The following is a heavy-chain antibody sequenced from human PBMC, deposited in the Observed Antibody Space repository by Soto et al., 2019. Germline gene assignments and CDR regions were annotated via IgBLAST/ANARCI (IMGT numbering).Heavy chain of an antibody. J-gene: IGHJ4*02. CDR1: GFTFSSYA. V-gene: IGHV3-23*01. CDR2: ISGSGGST. CDR3: AKDVPSRYNWNDGVLDY. D-gene: IGHD1-20*01. Sequence: GSLRLSCAASGFTFSSYAMSWVRQAPGKGLEWVSAISGSGGSTYYADSVKGRFTISRDNSKNTLYLQMNSLRAEDTAVYYCAKDVPSRYNWNDGVLDYWGQGTLVTVSS.